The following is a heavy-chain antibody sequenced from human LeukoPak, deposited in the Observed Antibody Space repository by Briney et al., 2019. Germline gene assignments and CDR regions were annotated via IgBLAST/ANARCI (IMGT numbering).Heavy chain of an antibody. CDR2: ISYDGSNK. CDR1: GFTFSSYG. CDR3: AKEGYERGFDY. J-gene: IGHJ4*02. D-gene: IGHD3-10*01. Sequence: PGGSLRLSCAASGFTFSSYGMHWVRQAPGKGLEWVAVISYDGSNKYYADSVKGRFTISRDNSKNTLYLQMNSLRAEDTAVYYCAKEGYERGFDYWGQGILVTVSS. V-gene: IGHV3-30*18.